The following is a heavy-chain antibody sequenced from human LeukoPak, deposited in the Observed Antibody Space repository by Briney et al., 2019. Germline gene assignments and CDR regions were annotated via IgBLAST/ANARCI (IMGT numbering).Heavy chain of an antibody. D-gene: IGHD6-13*01. CDR1: GFTFSSYS. CDR2: ISSSSSYI. Sequence: GGSLRLSCAASGFTFSSYSMNWVRQAPGKGLEWVSSISSSSSYIYYADSVKGRFTISRDNAKNSLYLQMNSLRAEDTAVYYCARPAAGTVSGALDIWGQGTMVTVSS. V-gene: IGHV3-21*01. J-gene: IGHJ3*02. CDR3: ARPAAGTVSGALDI.